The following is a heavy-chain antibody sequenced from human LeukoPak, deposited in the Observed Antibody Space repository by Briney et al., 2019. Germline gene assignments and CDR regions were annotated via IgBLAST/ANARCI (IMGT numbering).Heavy chain of an antibody. V-gene: IGHV3-30*04. J-gene: IGHJ4*02. CDR1: GFTFSNYA. CDR2: ISYDGSNK. CDR3: ARDNYDSSTPYYFDY. Sequence: PGGSLRLSCAASGFTFSNYALHWVRQAPGKGLEWVAVISYDGSNKFYADSVRGRFTISRDNSKNTLFLQMNSLRPEDTAVYYCARDNYDSSTPYYFDYWGQGTLVTVSS. D-gene: IGHD3-22*01.